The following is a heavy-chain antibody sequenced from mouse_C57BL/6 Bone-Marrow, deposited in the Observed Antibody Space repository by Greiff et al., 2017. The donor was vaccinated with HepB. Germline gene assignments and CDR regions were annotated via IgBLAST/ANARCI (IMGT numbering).Heavy chain of an antibody. J-gene: IGHJ4*01. V-gene: IGHV5-4*01. CDR2: ISDGGSYT. CDR3: AREVGRRDRMDY. Sequence: EVKLVESGGGLVNPGGSLKLSCAASGFTFSSYAMSWVRQTPEKRLEWVATISDGGSYTYYPDNVKGRFTISRDNAKNNLYLQMSHLKSEDTAMYYCAREVGRRDRMDYWGQGTSVTVSS. CDR1: GFTFSSYA. D-gene: IGHD4-1*01.